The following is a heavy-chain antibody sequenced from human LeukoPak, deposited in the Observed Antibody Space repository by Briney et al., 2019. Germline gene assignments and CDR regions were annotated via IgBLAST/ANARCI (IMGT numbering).Heavy chain of an antibody. J-gene: IGHJ4*02. Sequence: GGSLRLSCSASGFTFSSYAMHWVRQAPGKGLEYVSAISSNGGSTYYADSVKGRFTISRDNSKNTLYLQMNSLRAEDTAVYYCAPSSGWYKSYFDYWGQGTLVTVSS. D-gene: IGHD6-19*01. V-gene: IGHV3-64*04. CDR2: ISSNGGST. CDR3: APSSGWYKSYFDY. CDR1: GFTFSSYA.